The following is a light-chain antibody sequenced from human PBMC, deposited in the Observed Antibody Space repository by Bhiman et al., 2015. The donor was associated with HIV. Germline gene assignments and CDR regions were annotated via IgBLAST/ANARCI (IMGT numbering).Light chain of an antibody. J-gene: IGLJ2*01. CDR2: GNS. CDR1: SSNLGAGYD. CDR3: QSVDSSYSSVV. V-gene: IGLV1-40*01. Sequence: QSVLTQPPSVSGAPGQRVTISCTGNSSNLGAGYDVQWYRQVPGTAPNLIIYGNSNRPSGVPDRFSGSSSGTTVTLTISGVQAEDEADYYCQSVDSSYSSVVFGGGTKLTVL.